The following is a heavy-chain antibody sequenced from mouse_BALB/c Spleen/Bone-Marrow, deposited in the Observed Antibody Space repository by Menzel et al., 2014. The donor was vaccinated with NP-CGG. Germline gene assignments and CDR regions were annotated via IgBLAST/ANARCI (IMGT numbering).Heavy chain of an antibody. J-gene: IGHJ4*01. D-gene: IGHD2-1*01. CDR1: GFSLTSYG. CDR3: ARDENYYGNYGTMDY. CDR2: IWAGGST. V-gene: IGHV2-9*02. Sequence: VMLVESGPGLVAPSQSLSITCTVSGFSLTSYGVHWVRQPPGKGLEWLGVIWAGGSTNYNSALMSRLSISKDSSKSQVFLKMNSLQTDDTAMYYCARDENYYGNYGTMDYWGQGTSVTVPS.